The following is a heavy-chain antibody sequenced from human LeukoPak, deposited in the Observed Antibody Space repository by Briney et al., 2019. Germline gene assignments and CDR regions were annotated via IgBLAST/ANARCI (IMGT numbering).Heavy chain of an antibody. Sequence: GESLKISWKGSGYSFTSYWIGWVRQMPGKGVEWMGMICPGDSDTSYSPYFQGQVTISADKSISTAYLQWSSLKASDTAMYYCARQGSRGLSFDYWGQGTLVTVSS. J-gene: IGHJ4*02. CDR3: ARQGSRGLSFDY. CDR2: ICPGDSDT. CDR1: GYSFTSYW. V-gene: IGHV5-51*01. D-gene: IGHD1-26*01.